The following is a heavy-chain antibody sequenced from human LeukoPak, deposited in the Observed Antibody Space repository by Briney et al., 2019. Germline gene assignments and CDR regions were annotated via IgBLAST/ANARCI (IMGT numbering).Heavy chain of an antibody. CDR1: GYTFTSYG. Sequence: GESLKISCKASGYTFTSYGISWVRQAPGQGLEWMGWISGYNGDTKYAQKLQGRVTVTTDTSTSTAYMELRSLRSDDTAVYYCARDRDWYFGLWGRGTLVTVSS. CDR3: ARDRDWYFGL. J-gene: IGHJ2*01. CDR2: ISGYNGDT. V-gene: IGHV1-18*01.